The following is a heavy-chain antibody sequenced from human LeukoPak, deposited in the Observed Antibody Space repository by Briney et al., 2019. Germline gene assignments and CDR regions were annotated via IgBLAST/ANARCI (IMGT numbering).Heavy chain of an antibody. J-gene: IGHJ3*02. CDR2: IYPRDGST. D-gene: IGHD3-22*01. CDR1: GYTFTSNY. CDR3: ARAVQRSSGYYAFDI. Sequence: ASVKVSCKASGYTFTSNYIHWVRQAPGQGLEWMGMIYPRDGSTSYAQKLQGRVTMTTDTSTSTAYMELRSLRSDDTAVYYCARAVQRSSGYYAFDIWGQGTMVTVSS. V-gene: IGHV1-46*01.